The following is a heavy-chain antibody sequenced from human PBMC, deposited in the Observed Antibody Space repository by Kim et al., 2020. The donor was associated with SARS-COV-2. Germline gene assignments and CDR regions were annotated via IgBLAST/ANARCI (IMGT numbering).Heavy chain of an antibody. V-gene: IGHV3-33*01. J-gene: IGHJ6*02. CDR3: ARAAYSSSSRYYYYGIDV. CDR1: GFTFSSYG. D-gene: IGHD6-6*01. CDR2: IWYDGSNK. Sequence: GGSLRLSCAASGFTFSSYGMHWVRQAPGKGLELVAVIWYDGSNKYYADSVKGRFTISRDNSKNTLYLQMNSLRAEDTAVYYCARAAYSSSSRYYYYGIDVWGQGTTVTVSS.